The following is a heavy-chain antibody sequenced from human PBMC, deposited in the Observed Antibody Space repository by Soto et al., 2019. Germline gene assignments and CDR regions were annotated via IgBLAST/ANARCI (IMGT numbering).Heavy chain of an antibody. CDR1: GGSISSSSCY. Sequence: PETLSLTCTGSGGSISSSSCYWGWIRQPPGKGLEWIGSIYYSGSTYYNPSLKSRVTISVDTSKNQFSLKLSSVTAADTAVYYFACYYGDYVGGNSYSYYYIDVWGKGTTVSVSS. V-gene: IGHV4-39*01. D-gene: IGHD4-17*01. CDR2: IYYSGST. J-gene: IGHJ6*03. CDR3: ACYYGDYVGGNSYSYYYIDV.